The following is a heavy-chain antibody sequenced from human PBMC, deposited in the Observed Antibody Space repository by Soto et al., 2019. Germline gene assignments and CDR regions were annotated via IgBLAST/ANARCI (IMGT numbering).Heavy chain of an antibody. V-gene: IGHV3-66*01. J-gene: IGHJ5*02. Sequence: VQLVESGGGLVQPGGSLRLSCAASGFTVSSNYMSWVRQAPGKGLEWVSVIYSGGSTYYADSVKGRFTISRDNSKNTLYLQMNSLRAEDTAVYYCARVGYDFWSGYYEGNWFDPWGQGTLVTVSS. CDR3: ARVGYDFWSGYYEGNWFDP. CDR2: IYSGGST. CDR1: GFTVSSNY. D-gene: IGHD3-3*01.